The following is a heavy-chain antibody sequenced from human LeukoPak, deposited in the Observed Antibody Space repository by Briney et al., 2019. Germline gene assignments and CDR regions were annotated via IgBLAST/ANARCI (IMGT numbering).Heavy chain of an antibody. CDR3: ARPGYCSSTSCYRYDY. V-gene: IGHV4-39*01. J-gene: IGHJ4*02. CDR2: IYYSGST. Sequence: PSETLSLTCTVSGGSISSSSYYWGWIRQPPGKGLEWIGSIYYSGSTYYNPSPKSRVTISVDTSKNQFSLKLSSVTAADTAVYYCARPGYCSSTSCYRYDYWGQGTLVTVSS. D-gene: IGHD2-2*01. CDR1: GGSISSSSYY.